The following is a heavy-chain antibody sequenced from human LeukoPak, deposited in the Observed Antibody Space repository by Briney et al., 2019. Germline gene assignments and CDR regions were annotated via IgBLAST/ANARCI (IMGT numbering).Heavy chain of an antibody. Sequence: GGSLRLSCAASGFTVSSNYMSWVRQAPGKGLEWVSVIYSGGSTYYADSVKGRFTISRDNSKNTLYLQMNSLRAEDTAVYYCAKVLSQMPGDCVAFDIWGQGTMVTVSS. D-gene: IGHD2-21*02. CDR1: GFTVSSNY. CDR2: IYSGGST. CDR3: AKVLSQMPGDCVAFDI. V-gene: IGHV3-66*01. J-gene: IGHJ3*02.